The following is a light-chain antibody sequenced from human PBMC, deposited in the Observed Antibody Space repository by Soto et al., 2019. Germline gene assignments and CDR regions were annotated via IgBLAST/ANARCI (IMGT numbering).Light chain of an antibody. CDR2: EGS. CDR3: CSFAGSGTWV. J-gene: IGLJ3*02. Sequence: QSVLTQPASVSGSPGQSITTSCTGTSSDVGSYNLVSWYQQFPGKAPKLIIYEGSKRPSGVSDRFSGSKSGNTASLAISGLQAGDEADYYCCSFAGSGTWVFGGGTKLTVL. CDR1: SSDVGSYNL. V-gene: IGLV2-23*01.